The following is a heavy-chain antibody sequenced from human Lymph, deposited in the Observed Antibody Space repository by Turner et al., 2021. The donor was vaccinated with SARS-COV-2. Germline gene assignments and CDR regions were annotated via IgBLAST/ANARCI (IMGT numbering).Heavy chain of an antibody. CDR1: GGSISISSHY. J-gene: IGHJ4*02. Sequence: QLQLQESGPGLVKPSATLSLTCTVSGGSISISSHYWGWIRQPPGRGLEWIGHIYDSGSNYYNPSLKSRVTISLDTSKTQFSLKLSSVTAAYTAVYYCARLVRRAEYYFDYWGQGTLVTVSS. D-gene: IGHD3-10*01. CDR2: IYDSGSN. V-gene: IGHV4-39*01. CDR3: ARLVRRAEYYFDY.